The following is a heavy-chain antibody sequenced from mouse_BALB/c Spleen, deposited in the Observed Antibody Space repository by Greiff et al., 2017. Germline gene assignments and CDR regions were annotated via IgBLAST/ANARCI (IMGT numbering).Heavy chain of an antibody. Sequence: VQLVESGPGLVAPSQSLSITCTVSGFSLTDYGVSWIRQPPGKGLEWLGVIWGGGSTYYNSALKSRLSISKDNSKSQVFLKMNSLQTDDTAMYYCAKHPPLYYDYDGFAYWGQGTLVTVSA. J-gene: IGHJ3*01. CDR2: IWGGGST. D-gene: IGHD2-4*01. V-gene: IGHV2-6-5*01. CDR3: AKHPPLYYDYDGFAY. CDR1: GFSLTDYG.